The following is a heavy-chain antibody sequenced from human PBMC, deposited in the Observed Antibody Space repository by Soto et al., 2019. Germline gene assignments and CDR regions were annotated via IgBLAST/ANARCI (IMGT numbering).Heavy chain of an antibody. CDR3: SRGGIAAAGRTADY. Sequence: PSETLSLTCTVSGGSISSSSYYWGWIRQPPGKGLEWIGSIYYSGSTYYNPSLKSRVTISVDTSKNQFSLKLSSVTAADTAVYYCSRGGIAAAGRTADYWGQGSLVTVSS. V-gene: IGHV4-39*01. D-gene: IGHD6-13*01. CDR1: GGSISSSSYY. J-gene: IGHJ4*02. CDR2: IYYSGST.